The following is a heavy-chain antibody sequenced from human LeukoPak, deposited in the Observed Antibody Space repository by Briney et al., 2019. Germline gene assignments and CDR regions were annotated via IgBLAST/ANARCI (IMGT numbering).Heavy chain of an antibody. CDR1: GGSISSYY. CDR3: ARSLLRTRKWELRG. V-gene: IGHV4-59*01. D-gene: IGHD1-26*01. Sequence: PSETLSLTCTVSGGSISSYYWSWIRQPPGKGLEWIGYIYYSGSTNYNPSLKSRVTISVDTSKNQFSLKLSSVTAADTAVYYCARSLLRTRKWELRGWGQGTLVTVSS. J-gene: IGHJ4*02. CDR2: IYYSGST.